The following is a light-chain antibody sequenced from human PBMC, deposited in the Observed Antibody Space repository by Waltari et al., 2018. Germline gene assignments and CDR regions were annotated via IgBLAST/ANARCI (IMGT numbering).Light chain of an antibody. CDR3: QQYYSYPVT. CDR2: AAS. CDR1: QGISSW. V-gene: IGKV1-12*01. J-gene: IGKJ1*01. Sequence: DIQMTQSPSSVSASVGDRVTITCRASQGISSWLAWYQQKPGKAPNLLISAASSLQSGVPSRFSGSGSGTDFSLTISCLQSEDFASYFCQQYYSYPVTFGQGTRVEV.